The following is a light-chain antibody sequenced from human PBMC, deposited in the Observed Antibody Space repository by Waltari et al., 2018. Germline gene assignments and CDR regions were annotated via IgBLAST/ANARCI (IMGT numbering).Light chain of an antibody. V-gene: IGLV1-47*01. CDR1: SSNIGSNY. Sequence: QSVLTQPPSASGTPGQRVTISCSGSSSNIGSNYVYWFQQLPGTAPKLLICRSNQPRSGVPDRFSGSKSGTSASLAISGLRSEDEADYYCASWDDSLSGYVFGTGTKVTVL. J-gene: IGLJ1*01. CDR3: ASWDDSLSGYV. CDR2: RSN.